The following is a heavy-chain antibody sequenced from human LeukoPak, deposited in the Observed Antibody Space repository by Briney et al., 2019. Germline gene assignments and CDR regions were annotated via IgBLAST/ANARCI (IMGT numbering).Heavy chain of an antibody. CDR2: FDPEDGET. J-gene: IGHJ5*02. D-gene: IGHD3-9*01. CDR3: ATDSRNYDILTGYYRTRAFDP. CDR1: GYTLTELS. Sequence: ASVKVSCKVSGYTLTELSMHWVRQAPGKGLEWMGGFDPEDGETIYAQKFQGRVTMTEDTSTDTAYMELSSLRSEDTAVYYCATDSRNYDILTGYYRTRAFDPWARELWSPSPQ. V-gene: IGHV1-24*01.